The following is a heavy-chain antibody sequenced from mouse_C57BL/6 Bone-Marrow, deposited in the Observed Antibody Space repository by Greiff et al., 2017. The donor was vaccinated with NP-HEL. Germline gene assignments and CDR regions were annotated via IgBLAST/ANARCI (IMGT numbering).Heavy chain of an antibody. CDR1: GFTFSDYG. D-gene: IGHD1-1*01. J-gene: IGHJ1*03. CDR2: ISNLAYSI. V-gene: IGHV5-15*01. Sequence: EVKLMESGGGLVQPGGSLKLSCAASGFTFSDYGMAWVRQAPRKGPEWVAFISNLAYSIYYADTVTGRFTISRENAKNTLYLEMSSLRSEETAMYYCARERYYYGSEYFDVWGTGTTVTVSS. CDR3: ARERYYYGSEYFDV.